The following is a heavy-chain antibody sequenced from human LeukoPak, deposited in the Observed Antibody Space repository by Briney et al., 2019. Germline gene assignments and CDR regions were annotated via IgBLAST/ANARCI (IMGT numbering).Heavy chain of an antibody. CDR3: AREKNYYNNRQYYFDY. CDR1: GFTFSNYA. D-gene: IGHD4-11*01. J-gene: IGHJ4*02. Sequence: PGGSLRLSCAASGFTFSNYAMNWVRQGPGKGLEWVAFITSSGSTIYYADPVKGRFSISRDNAKNSLYLQMNSLRAEDTAIYYCAREKNYYNNRQYYFDYWGQGTLVTVSS. V-gene: IGHV3-48*03. CDR2: ITSSGSTI.